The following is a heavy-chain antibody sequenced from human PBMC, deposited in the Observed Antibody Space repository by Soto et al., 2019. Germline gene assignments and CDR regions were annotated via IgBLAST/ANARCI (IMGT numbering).Heavy chain of an antibody. Sequence: QITLKESGPTLVKPTQPLTLTCTFSGFSLSTSGVGVGWIRQPPGKALEWLALIYWDDDKRYSPSLKSRLTITKDTSKNQVVLTMTNMDPVDTATYYCAHRRATVSPASEYFQHWGQGTLVTVSS. CDR1: GFSLSTSGVG. V-gene: IGHV2-5*02. CDR2: IYWDDDK. CDR3: AHRRATVSPASEYFQH. J-gene: IGHJ1*01. D-gene: IGHD4-17*01.